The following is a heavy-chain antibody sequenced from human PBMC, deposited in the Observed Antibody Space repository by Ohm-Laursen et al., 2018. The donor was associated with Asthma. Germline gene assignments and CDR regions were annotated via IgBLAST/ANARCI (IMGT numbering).Heavy chain of an antibody. Sequence: SLRLSCSASGLTINRYGFHWVRRAPGKGLEWVAFISYDENKKYYADSVKGRFTISRDNSKNTLYLQMNSLRPDDTAVYYCAKDDSSAWTHFDYWGQGTLVTVSS. CDR3: AKDDSSAWTHFDY. D-gene: IGHD6-19*01. CDR1: GLTINRYG. J-gene: IGHJ4*02. V-gene: IGHV3-30*18. CDR2: ISYDENKK.